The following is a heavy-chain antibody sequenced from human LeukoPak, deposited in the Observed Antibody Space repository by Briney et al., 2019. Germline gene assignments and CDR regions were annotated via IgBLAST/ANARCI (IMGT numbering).Heavy chain of an antibody. CDR2: IYYSGST. V-gene: IGHV4-59*01. D-gene: IGHD2-2*01. CDR1: GGSIDNYY. Sequence: SQTLSLTCTVSGGSIDNYYWSWIRQPPGKGLEWIGYIYYSGSTNYNPSLKSRVTISVDASKNQFSLKLTSVTAADTAVYYCARDSGSSTHDPWGQGTLVAVSS. CDR3: ARDSGSSTHDP. J-gene: IGHJ5*02.